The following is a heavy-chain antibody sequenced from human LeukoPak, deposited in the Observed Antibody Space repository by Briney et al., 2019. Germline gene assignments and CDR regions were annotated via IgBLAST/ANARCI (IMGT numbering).Heavy chain of an antibody. J-gene: IGHJ6*02. CDR3: ARAGKQWLGNYVWYYGMDV. Sequence: GGSLRLSCSVSGLSFSDSAFHWVRQASGKGLEWLGRIRSKTNSYATTYAASMKGRFTISRDDSKSTTYLQMNSLEAGDTAVYYCARAGKQWLGNYVWYYGMDVWGQGTTVTVSS. D-gene: IGHD6-19*01. CDR1: GLSFSDSA. CDR2: IRSKTNSYAT. V-gene: IGHV3-73*01.